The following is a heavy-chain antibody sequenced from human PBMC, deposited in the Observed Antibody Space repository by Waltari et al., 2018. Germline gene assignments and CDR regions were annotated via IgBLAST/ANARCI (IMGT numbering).Heavy chain of an antibody. CDR1: GYSIISGYS. CDR2: IYHSGST. J-gene: IGHJ3*02. D-gene: IGHD2-8*01. CDR3: ARDPSVLHAFDI. Sequence: QVQLQESGPGLVKPSETLSLTCTVSGYSIISGYSWGWIRQPPGKGLEWIGSIYHSGSTYYNPSLKSRVTISVDTSKSQFSLKLSSVTAADTAVYYCARDPSVLHAFDIWGQGTMVTVSS. V-gene: IGHV4-38-2*02.